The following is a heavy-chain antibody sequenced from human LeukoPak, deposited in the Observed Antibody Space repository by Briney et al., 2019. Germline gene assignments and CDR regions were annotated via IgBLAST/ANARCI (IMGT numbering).Heavy chain of an antibody. D-gene: IGHD3-22*01. Sequence: ASVKVSFKASGYTFTINHIHWVRQAPGQGLEWMGVINPSGDSTTYAQNFQGRVTMTRDTSTSTVYMELRSLRSEDTAVYYCARTRAPYDSSGYYPDDYWGQGTLVTVSS. V-gene: IGHV1-46*01. CDR1: GYTFTINH. CDR2: INPSGDST. J-gene: IGHJ4*02. CDR3: ARTRAPYDSSGYYPDDY.